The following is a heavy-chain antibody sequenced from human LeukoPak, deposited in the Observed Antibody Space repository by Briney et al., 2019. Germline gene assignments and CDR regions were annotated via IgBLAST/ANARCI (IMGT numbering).Heavy chain of an antibody. J-gene: IGHJ6*02. CDR2: TYYRSRWYY. D-gene: IGHD6-13*01. CDR1: GDSVSSNSAA. CDR3: AREVDSHGTLFYYGMDV. V-gene: IGHV6-1*01. Sequence: SQTLSLTCALSGDSVSSNSAAWNWIRQSPSRGLEWLGRTYYRSRWYYDYAESVKSRITINPDTSKNQFSLQLRSVSPEDTAVYYCAREVDSHGTLFYYGMDVWGQGTTVTVSS.